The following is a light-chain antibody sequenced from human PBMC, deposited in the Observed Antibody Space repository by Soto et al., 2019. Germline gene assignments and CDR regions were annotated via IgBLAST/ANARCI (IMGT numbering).Light chain of an antibody. CDR1: QSINIY. V-gene: IGKV1-39*01. CDR2: GAS. J-gene: IGKJ2*01. CDR3: QQSYRSPYT. Sequence: IQMTQSPSSLSASVGDSVTVTCRASQSINIYLNWYQQKPGKAPTLLIYGASSLQSGVPSRFTGGGSRTDFTLTISSLQPEDFATYYCQQSYRSPYTFGQGTKWIS.